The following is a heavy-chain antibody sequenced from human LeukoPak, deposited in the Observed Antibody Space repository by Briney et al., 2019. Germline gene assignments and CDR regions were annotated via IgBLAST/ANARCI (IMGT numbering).Heavy chain of an antibody. Sequence: GGSLRLSCAASGFTFDDYGMSWVRQAPGKGLEWVSGINWNGGSTGYADSVKGRFTISRDNAKNSLYLQMNSLRAEDTAVYYCARDRATVTTWLPDSWGQGTLVTVSS. CDR3: ARDRATVTTWLPDS. CDR1: GFTFDDYG. D-gene: IGHD4-17*01. V-gene: IGHV3-20*04. CDR2: INWNGGST. J-gene: IGHJ4*02.